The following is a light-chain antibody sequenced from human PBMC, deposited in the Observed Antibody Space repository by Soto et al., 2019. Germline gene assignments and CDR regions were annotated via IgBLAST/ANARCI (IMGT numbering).Light chain of an antibody. CDR2: GDN. Sequence: QSVLTQPPSVSGAPGQRVSISCTGSTSNIGAPYDVHWYQHLPGTAPKLLIYGDNNRPSGVPDRFSGSKSGTSASLAITRLQAEDEADYYCATWDDSLNGVVFGGGTKLTVL. CDR3: ATWDDSLNGVV. V-gene: IGLV1-40*01. J-gene: IGLJ2*01. CDR1: TSNIGAPYD.